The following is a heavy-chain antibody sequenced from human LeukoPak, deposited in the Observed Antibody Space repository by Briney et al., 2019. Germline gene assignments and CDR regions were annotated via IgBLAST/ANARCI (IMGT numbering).Heavy chain of an antibody. Sequence: GMSLRLSCAASGVTLSPYGMHWVRQAPGKGLEWVAVISYEGGTQHYADSVKGRFITSRDNPRNTLYLQMNILRTEDTAVYYCAKEGTPQVSTWYDLWGQGTQVIVSS. CDR3: AKEGTPQVSTWYDL. CDR1: GVTLSPYG. CDR2: ISYEGGTQ. D-gene: IGHD3-10*01. V-gene: IGHV3-30*18. J-gene: IGHJ5*02.